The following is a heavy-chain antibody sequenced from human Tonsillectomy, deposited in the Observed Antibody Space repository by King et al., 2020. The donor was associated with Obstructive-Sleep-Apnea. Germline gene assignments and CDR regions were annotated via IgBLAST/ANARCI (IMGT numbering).Heavy chain of an antibody. V-gene: IGHV3-15*01. D-gene: IGHD5-12*01. CDR2: IKSKPDGGTT. CDR3: TTDAVATIIGYYFDY. J-gene: IGHJ4*02. CDR1: GFTFSDTW. Sequence: VQLVESGGGLVKPGGSLRLSCAASGFTFSDTWMSWVRQAPGKGLEWVGRIKSKPDGGTTDYAAPVKGRFTLSRDDSKNTLYLQMNSLKTEDTAVYYCTTDAVATIIGYYFDYWGQGALVTVSS.